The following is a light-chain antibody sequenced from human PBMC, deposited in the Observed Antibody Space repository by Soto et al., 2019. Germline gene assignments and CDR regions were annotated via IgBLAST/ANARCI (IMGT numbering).Light chain of an antibody. CDR3: SSYSTGSTLVV. V-gene: IGLV2-14*01. CDR1: STDVGGNKY. CDR2: EVS. Sequence: QSVLAQPASVSGSPGQSITISCTGSSTDVGGNKYVSWYQQHPGKAPKLIIYEVSYRPSGVPNRFSGSKSGNTASLTISGLRAEDEADYYCSSYSTGSTLVVFGSGTKVTVL. J-gene: IGLJ1*01.